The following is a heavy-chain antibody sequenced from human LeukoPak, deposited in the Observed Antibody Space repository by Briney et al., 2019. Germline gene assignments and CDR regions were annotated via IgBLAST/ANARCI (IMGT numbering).Heavy chain of an antibody. V-gene: IGHV3-48*03. J-gene: IGHJ4*02. Sequence: GGSLRLSCAASGFTFSSYEMNWVRQAPGKGLEWVSYISSSGSTIYYADSVKGRFTISRDNAKNSLYLQMNSLRAEDTAVYYCAREPGYGGNGGYFDYWGQGTLVIVSS. CDR1: GFTFSSYE. CDR3: AREPGYGGNGGYFDY. D-gene: IGHD4-23*01. CDR2: ISSSGSTI.